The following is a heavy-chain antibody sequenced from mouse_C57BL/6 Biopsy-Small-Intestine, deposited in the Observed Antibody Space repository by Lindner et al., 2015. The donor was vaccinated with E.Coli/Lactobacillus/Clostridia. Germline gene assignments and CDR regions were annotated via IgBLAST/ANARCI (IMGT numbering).Heavy chain of an antibody. J-gene: IGHJ1*01. D-gene: IGHD2-1*01. CDR3: ARDRFRGYYGMDV. V-gene: IGHV1-84*02. CDR1: GYTFTDYY. Sequence: SVKVSCKTSGYTFTDYYIQWVRQAPGQGLEWVGWLNPESGGTNYAQKFQGRVTMARDTSMSVVYMELTNLRNDDTAVYYCARDRFRGYYGMDVWGRGTTVTVSS. CDR2: LNPESGGT.